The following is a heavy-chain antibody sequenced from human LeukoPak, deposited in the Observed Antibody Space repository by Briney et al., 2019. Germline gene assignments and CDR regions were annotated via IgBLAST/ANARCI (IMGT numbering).Heavy chain of an antibody. V-gene: IGHV4-59*08. CDR2: IYYSGST. J-gene: IGHJ6*03. D-gene: IGHD2-2*01. CDR3: ARLVVPAARAYYYYYYMDV. Sequence: SETLSLTCTVSGGSISSYYWSWIRMPPGKGLEWIGYIYYSGSTNHNPSLKSRVTISVDTSKNQFSLKLSSVTAADTAVYYCARLVVPAARAYYYYYYMDVWGKETTVTVSS. CDR1: GGSISSYY.